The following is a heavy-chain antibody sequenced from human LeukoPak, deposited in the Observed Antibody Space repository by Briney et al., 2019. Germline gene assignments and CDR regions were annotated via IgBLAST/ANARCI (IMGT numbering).Heavy chain of an antibody. CDR3: AKVKGKDGVRDAYDI. CDR1: GFTFSNSA. J-gene: IGHJ3*02. D-gene: IGHD1-1*01. Sequence: GGSLRLSCAASGFTFSNSAMTWVRQVPGRRLEWVSSISNSGSSTYYADFVKGQFTIARDNFKNTLYLQMNSLRAEDTALYYCAKVKGKDGVRDAYDIWGQGTMVTVSS. CDR2: ISNSGSST. V-gene: IGHV3-23*01.